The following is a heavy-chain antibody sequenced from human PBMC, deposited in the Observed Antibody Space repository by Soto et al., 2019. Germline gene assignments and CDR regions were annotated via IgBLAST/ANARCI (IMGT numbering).Heavy chain of an antibody. V-gene: IGHV4-34*01. D-gene: IGHD6-13*01. CDR2: INHVGNT. CDR3: ASDIRGVGAAGAVAWFDP. CDR1: DGSFSGYY. J-gene: IGHJ5*02. Sequence: QAQLQQWGAGLLKPSETLSLTCAVSDGSFSGYYWSWIRQPPGKGLEWIGEINHVGNTNYNPSLKSRVTISVDPSKKQFSLNLSSVTAADTAVYYCASDIRGVGAAGAVAWFDPWGQGTLVTVSS.